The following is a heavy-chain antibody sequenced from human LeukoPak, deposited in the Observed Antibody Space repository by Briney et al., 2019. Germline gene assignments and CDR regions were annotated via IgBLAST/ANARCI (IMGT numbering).Heavy chain of an antibody. V-gene: IGHV3-23*01. CDR1: GFTFSSYA. Sequence: GGTLRLSCAASGFTFSSYAMSWVRQAPGKGLEWVSAISGSGGSTYYADSVKGRFTISRDNSKNTLYLQMNSLRAEDTAVYYCARVDVYSYGYDYWGQGTLVTVSS. CDR3: ARVDVYSYGYDY. D-gene: IGHD5-18*01. J-gene: IGHJ4*02. CDR2: ISGSGGST.